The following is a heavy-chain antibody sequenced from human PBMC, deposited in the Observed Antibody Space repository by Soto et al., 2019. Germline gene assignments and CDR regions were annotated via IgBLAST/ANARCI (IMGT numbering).Heavy chain of an antibody. CDR2: MYYAGNK. CDR1: GGSISSSTYY. V-gene: IGHV4-39*01. J-gene: IGHJ5*02. D-gene: IGHD6-6*01. CDR3: ARRSSSSLGSLFDP. Sequence: PXGTLCLTCTVSGGSISSSTYYWDWIREPPGKGLEWIGAMYYAGNKNYNPSLESRVTMSVDTSKNQFSLKLSSVTPTDTAVYYCARRSSSSLGSLFDPWGRGILVTVSS.